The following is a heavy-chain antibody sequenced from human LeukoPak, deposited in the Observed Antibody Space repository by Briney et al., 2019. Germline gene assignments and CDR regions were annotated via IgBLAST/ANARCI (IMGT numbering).Heavy chain of an antibody. J-gene: IGHJ4*02. CDR1: GFTFSSYA. D-gene: IGHD3-3*01. Sequence: PGRSLRLSCEASGFTFSSYAMHWVRQAPGKGLEWVAIISHDGSNKYYADSVKGRFTISRDNSKNTLYLQMNSLGDEDTAVYYCAREESGISIFGVVIFWGQGTLVTVSS. V-gene: IGHV3-30-3*01. CDR3: AREESGISIFGVVIF. CDR2: ISHDGSNK.